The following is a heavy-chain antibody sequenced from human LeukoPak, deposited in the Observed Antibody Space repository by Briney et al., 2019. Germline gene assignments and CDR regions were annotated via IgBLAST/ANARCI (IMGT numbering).Heavy chain of an antibody. CDR2: IFYSGRT. CDR1: GGSMNNYY. J-gene: IGHJ6*02. CDR3: ARARGGRYGLDV. Sequence: SETLSLTCTVSGGSMNNYYWSWIRQPPGRGLEWIGYIFYSGRTNYNPSLKSRVTISVDTSKNQFSLNLRSVTAADTAVYYCARARGGRYGLDVWGQGTMVTVSS. V-gene: IGHV4-59*12. D-gene: IGHD3-10*01.